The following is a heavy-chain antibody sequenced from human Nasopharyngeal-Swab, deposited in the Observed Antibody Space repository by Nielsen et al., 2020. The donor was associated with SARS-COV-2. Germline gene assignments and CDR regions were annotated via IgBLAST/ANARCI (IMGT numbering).Heavy chain of an antibody. V-gene: IGHV3-43*01. CDR3: AKEGTYGYYMDV. J-gene: IGHJ6*03. CDR1: GSTFDDYT. CDR2: ISWDGGST. D-gene: IGHD4-17*01. Sequence: GGSLRLSCAASGSTFDDYTMHWVRQAPGKGLEWVSLISWDGGSTYYADSVKGRFTISRDNSKNSLYLQMNSLRTEDTALYYCAKEGTYGYYMDVWGKGTTVTVSS.